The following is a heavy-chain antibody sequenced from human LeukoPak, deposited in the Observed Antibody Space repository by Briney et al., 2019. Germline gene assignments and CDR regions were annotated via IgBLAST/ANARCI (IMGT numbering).Heavy chain of an antibody. CDR2: INHSGST. CDR1: GGSFSGYY. V-gene: IGHV4-34*01. D-gene: IGHD6-13*01. Sequence: RTSGTLSLTCAVYGGSFSGYYWSWIRQPPGKGLEWIGEINHSGSTNYNPSLKSRVTISVDTSKNQFSLKLSSVTAADTAVYYCARTIAAAGLTRGFDPWGQGTLVTVSS. CDR3: ARTIAAAGLTRGFDP. J-gene: IGHJ5*02.